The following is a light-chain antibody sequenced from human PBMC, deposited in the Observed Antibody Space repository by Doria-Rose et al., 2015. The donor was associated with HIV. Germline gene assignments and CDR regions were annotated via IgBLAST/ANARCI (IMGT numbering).Light chain of an antibody. CDR1: QSFSSTY. V-gene: IGKV3-20*01. CDR2: DGS. CDR3: HQYGTSWT. J-gene: IGKJ1*01. Sequence: TQSPGTLSLSPGERATLSCRASQSFSSTYLAWYQQKPGQAPSLLIYDGSTRATGIPDRFSASVSATDFTLTINRLEPEDFALYYCHQYGTSWTFGQGTKVEI.